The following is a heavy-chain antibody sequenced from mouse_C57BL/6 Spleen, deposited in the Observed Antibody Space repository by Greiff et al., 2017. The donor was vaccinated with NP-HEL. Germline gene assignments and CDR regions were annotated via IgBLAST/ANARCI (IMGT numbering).Heavy chain of an antibody. V-gene: IGHV14-1*01. J-gene: IGHJ3*01. CDR1: GFNIKDYY. Sequence: EVQLQQSGAELVRPGASVKLSCTASGFNIKDYYMHWVKQRPEQGLEWIGRIDPEDGDTEYAPKFQGKATMTADTSSNTAYLQLSSLTSEDTAVYYCTTAGGTAQATAYWGQGTLVTVSA. D-gene: IGHD3-2*02. CDR2: IDPEDGDT. CDR3: TTAGGTAQATAY.